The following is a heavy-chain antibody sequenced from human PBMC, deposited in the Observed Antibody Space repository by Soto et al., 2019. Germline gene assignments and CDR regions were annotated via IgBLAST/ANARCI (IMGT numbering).Heavy chain of an antibody. D-gene: IGHD3-22*01. CDR1: GYSFTSYW. CDR2: IDPSDSYT. CDR3: ARHRYYYDSSGYYDTWYYYYYGMDV. V-gene: IGHV5-10-1*01. J-gene: IGHJ6*02. Sequence: EVQLVQSGAEVKKPGESLRISCKGSGYSFTSYWISWVRQMPGKGLEWMGRIDPSDSYTNYSPSFQGHVTISADKSISTAYLQWSSLKASDTAMYYCARHRYYYDSSGYYDTWYYYYYGMDVWGQGTTVTVSS.